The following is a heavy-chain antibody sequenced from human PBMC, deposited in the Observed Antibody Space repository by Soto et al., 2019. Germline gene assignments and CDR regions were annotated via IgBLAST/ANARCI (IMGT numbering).Heavy chain of an antibody. CDR3: AREGNCSSTSCQTYFSFGMDV. CDR2: ISAYNSNT. V-gene: IGHV1-18*01. Sequence: QVQLVQSGAEVKKPWASVKVSCKASGYTFASYGISWVRQAPGQGLEWMGWISAYNSNTNYVQKFQGRVTMTTDTFTRTAYMEVRSLRSDDTAVYYCAREGNCSSTSCQTYFSFGMDVWGQGTTVTVSS. D-gene: IGHD2-2*01. J-gene: IGHJ6*02. CDR1: GYTFASYG.